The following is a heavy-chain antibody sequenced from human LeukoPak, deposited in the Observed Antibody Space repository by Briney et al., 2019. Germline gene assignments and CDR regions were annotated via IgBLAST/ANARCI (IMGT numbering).Heavy chain of an antibody. Sequence: KPSETLSLTCTGSGGSISSSSYYWGWIRQPPGKGLEWIGSIYYSGSTYYNPSLKSRVTISVDTSKNQFSLKLSSVTAADTAVYYCARGTAGAGYYMDVWGKGTTVTVSS. CDR1: GGSISSSSYY. V-gene: IGHV4-39*01. D-gene: IGHD6-13*01. J-gene: IGHJ6*03. CDR2: IYYSGST. CDR3: ARGTAGAGYYMDV.